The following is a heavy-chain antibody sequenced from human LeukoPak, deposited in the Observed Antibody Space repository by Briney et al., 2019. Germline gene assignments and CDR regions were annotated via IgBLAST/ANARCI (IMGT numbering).Heavy chain of an antibody. D-gene: IGHD6-13*01. J-gene: IGHJ4*02. V-gene: IGHV5-51*01. CDR1: GYSFSKYW. CDR3: ARQVDIAVAGYDY. Sequence: GESLKISCQASGYSFSKYWIGWVRQMSGKGLEWMGIIYPADSDTTYSPYSEGRVTISADKSISTAYLQWSSLKASDTAMYYCARQVDIAVAGYDYWGQGTLITVSS. CDR2: IYPADSDT.